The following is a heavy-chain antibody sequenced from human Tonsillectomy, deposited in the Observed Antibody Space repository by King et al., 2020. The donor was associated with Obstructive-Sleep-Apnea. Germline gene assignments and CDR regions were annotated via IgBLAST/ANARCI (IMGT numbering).Heavy chain of an antibody. D-gene: IGHD3-22*01. CDR2: IYSGGST. CDR3: ARNYYDSSGYYYYFDY. J-gene: IGHJ4*02. CDR1: GFTVSSNY. Sequence: EVQLVESGGGLVQPGGSLRLSCAASGFTVSSNYTSWVRQAPGKGLEWVSVIYSGGSTYYADSVKGRFTISRDNSKNTLYLQMNSLRAEDTAVYYCARNYYDSSGYYYYFDYWGQGTLVTVSS. V-gene: IGHV3-66*01.